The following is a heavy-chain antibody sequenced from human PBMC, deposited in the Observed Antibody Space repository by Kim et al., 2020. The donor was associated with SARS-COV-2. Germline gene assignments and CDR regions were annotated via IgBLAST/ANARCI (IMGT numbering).Heavy chain of an antibody. CDR2: ISSGSDYT. Sequence: GGSLRLSCAASGFTFRSYKMNWVRQAPGKGLEWVSSISSGSDYTYYADSVKGRFTISRDNAKNSLYLQMNSLRAEDTAVYYCARDVWKVVIPVAAGALWFDPWGQGTLVTVSS. D-gene: IGHD2-2*01. CDR3: ARDVWKVVIPVAAGALWFDP. J-gene: IGHJ5*02. CDR1: GFTFRSYK. V-gene: IGHV3-21*01.